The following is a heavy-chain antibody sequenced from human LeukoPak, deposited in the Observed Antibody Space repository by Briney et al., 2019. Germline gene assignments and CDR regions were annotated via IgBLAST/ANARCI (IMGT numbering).Heavy chain of an antibody. CDR1: GGSISSYY. Sequence: SETLSLTCTVSGGSISSYYWSWIRQPPGKGLEWIGYIYYSGSTNYNPSLKSRVTISVDTSKNQFSLKLSSVTAADTAVYYCASTDTDMELDYWGQGTLVTVSS. D-gene: IGHD5-18*01. V-gene: IGHV4-59*01. CDR3: ASTDTDMELDY. CDR2: IYYSGST. J-gene: IGHJ4*02.